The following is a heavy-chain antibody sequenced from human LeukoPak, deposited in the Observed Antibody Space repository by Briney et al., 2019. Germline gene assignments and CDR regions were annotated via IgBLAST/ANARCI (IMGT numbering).Heavy chain of an antibody. CDR3: ARDFLGQRGVTTYFDY. CDR1: GGSISSSSYY. CDR2: IYYSGST. V-gene: IGHV4-39*02. D-gene: IGHD4-11*01. J-gene: IGHJ4*02. Sequence: SETLSLTCTVSGGSISSSSYYWGWIRQPPGKGLEWIGSIYYSGSTHFNPSLKSRVTMSVDPSKNHFSLSLSSVTAADTAVYYCARDFLGQRGVTTYFDYWGQGTLVTVSS.